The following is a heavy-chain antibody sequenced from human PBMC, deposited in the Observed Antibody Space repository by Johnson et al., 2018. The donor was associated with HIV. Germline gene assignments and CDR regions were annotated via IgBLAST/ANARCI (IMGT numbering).Heavy chain of an antibody. CDR3: ARGFDAFDI. V-gene: IGHV3-7*03. CDR2: INRDGSEK. CDR1: GFTFRSYW. Sequence: EVQLVESGGGLVQRGGSLRLSCAASGFTFRSYWMSWVRQAPGKGLEWVANINRDGSEKYYVDSVKGRFTISRDNSKNTLYLQMNSLRAEDTAVYYCARGFDAFDIWGQGTVVTVSS. J-gene: IGHJ3*02.